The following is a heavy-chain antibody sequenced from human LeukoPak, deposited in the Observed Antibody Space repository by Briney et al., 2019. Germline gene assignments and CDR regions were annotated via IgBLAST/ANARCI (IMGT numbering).Heavy chain of an antibody. V-gene: IGHV3-7*03. CDR2: IEYDGSEK. J-gene: IGHJ4*02. Sequence: GGSLRLSCAASGFTFSNYGMHWVRQAPGKGLEWVANIEYDGSEKYYVDSVEGRFTISRDNAKNSLYLQMNSLRAEDTAVYYCAKTPLGAPPTYFDYWGQGTLVTVSS. CDR1: GFTFSNYG. CDR3: AKTPLGAPPTYFDY. D-gene: IGHD3-16*01.